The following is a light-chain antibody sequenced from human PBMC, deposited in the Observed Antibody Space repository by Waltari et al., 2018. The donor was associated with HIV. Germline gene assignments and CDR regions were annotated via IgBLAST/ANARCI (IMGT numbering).Light chain of an antibody. V-gene: IGKV1-9*01. CDR1: QGISTY. Sequence: DIQLTQSPSFLSASVGDRVTITCRASQGISTYLAWYQQKPGKAPKLLIYAASTLQSGVPSRFSGSGSGTEFTLTISSLQPEDFATYYCQQLNSYQFTFGPGTTVDI. CDR3: QQLNSYQFT. J-gene: IGKJ3*01. CDR2: AAS.